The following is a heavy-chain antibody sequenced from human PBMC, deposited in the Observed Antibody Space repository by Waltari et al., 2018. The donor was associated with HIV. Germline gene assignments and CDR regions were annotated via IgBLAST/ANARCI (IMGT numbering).Heavy chain of an antibody. Sequence: QVQLQQWGAGLLKPSETLSLTCAVYGGSFSLHSWNWIRQAPGKGLEWLGEINQRGSTNYNPSLKSRVTISVDTSKNQFSLKLSSVTAADTAVYYCARGGGYYDSRPFNYWGQGTLVTVSS. D-gene: IGHD3-22*01. CDR1: GGSFSLHS. CDR3: ARGGGYYDSRPFNY. V-gene: IGHV4-34*01. CDR2: INQRGST. J-gene: IGHJ4*02.